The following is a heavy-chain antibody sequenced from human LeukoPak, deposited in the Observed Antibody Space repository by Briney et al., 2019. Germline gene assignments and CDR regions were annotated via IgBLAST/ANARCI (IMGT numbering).Heavy chain of an antibody. CDR3: ARDHILYSGSFPLGY. Sequence: GRSLRLSCAASGFTFSSYGMHWVRQAPGKGLEWVAVISYDGSNKYYADSVKGRFTISRDNSKNTLYLQVNSLRAEDTAVYYCARDHILYSGSFPLGYWGQGTLVTVSS. J-gene: IGHJ4*02. CDR2: ISYDGSNK. V-gene: IGHV3-30*03. CDR1: GFTFSSYG. D-gene: IGHD1-26*01.